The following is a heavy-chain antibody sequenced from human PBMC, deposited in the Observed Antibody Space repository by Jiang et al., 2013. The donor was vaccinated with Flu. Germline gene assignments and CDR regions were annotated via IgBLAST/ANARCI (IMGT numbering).Heavy chain of an antibody. V-gene: IGHV3-33*01. CDR3: ASESGNGYFDL. CDR2: IWYDGSNK. Sequence: LVESGGGVVQPGRSLRLSCAASGFTFSSYGMHWVRQAPGKGLEWVAVIWYDGSNKYYADSVKGRFTISRDNSKNTLYLQMNSLRAEDTAVYYCASESGNGYFDLWGRGTLVTVSS. CDR1: GFTFSSYG. D-gene: IGHD4-23*01. J-gene: IGHJ2*01.